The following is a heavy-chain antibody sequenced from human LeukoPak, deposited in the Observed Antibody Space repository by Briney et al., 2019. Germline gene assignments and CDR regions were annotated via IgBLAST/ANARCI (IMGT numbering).Heavy chain of an antibody. CDR3: ARAILATPEGIDN. CDR1: GFTFSSYA. J-gene: IGHJ4*02. Sequence: PGGSLRLSCAASGFTFSSYAMSWFRQAPGKGLEWVSAISGSGGSTYYADSVKGRFTISRDNSQDTLYLQMNSLRVEDTAVYYCARAILATPEGIDNWGQGTLVTISS. D-gene: IGHD5-12*01. V-gene: IGHV3-23*01. CDR2: ISGSGGST.